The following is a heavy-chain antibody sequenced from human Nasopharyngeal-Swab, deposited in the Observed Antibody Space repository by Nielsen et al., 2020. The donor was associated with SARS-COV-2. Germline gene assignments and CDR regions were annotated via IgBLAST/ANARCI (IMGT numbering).Heavy chain of an antibody. CDR2: MNPNSGNT. D-gene: IGHD6-13*01. V-gene: IGHV1-8*03. J-gene: IGHJ4*02. CDR3: ATDLRYSSPYRD. Sequence: ASVKVSCKASGYTFTSYDINWVRQATGQGLEWMGWMNPNSGNTGYAQKFQGRVTITRNTSISTAHMELSSLRSEDTAVYYCATDLRYSSPYRDWGQGTLVTVSS. CDR1: GYTFTSYD.